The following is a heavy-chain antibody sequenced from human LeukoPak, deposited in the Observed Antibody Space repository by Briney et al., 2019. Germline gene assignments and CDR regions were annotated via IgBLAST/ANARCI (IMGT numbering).Heavy chain of an antibody. D-gene: IGHD4-17*01. V-gene: IGHV1-69*04. Sequence: GASVKVSCKASGGTFSSYAISWVRQAPGQGLEWMGRIIPILGIANYAQKFQGRVAITADKSTSTAYMELSSLRSEDTAVYYCARASAVTKPLDYWGQGTLVTVSS. CDR3: ARASAVTKPLDY. J-gene: IGHJ4*02. CDR2: IIPILGIA. CDR1: GGTFSSYA.